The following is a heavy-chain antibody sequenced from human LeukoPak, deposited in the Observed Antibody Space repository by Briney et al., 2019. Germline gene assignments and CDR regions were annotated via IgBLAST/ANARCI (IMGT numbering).Heavy chain of an antibody. CDR2: IIPILGIA. V-gene: IGHV1-69*04. Sequence: ASVKVSCKASGGTFSSYAISWVRHAPGQGLEWMGRIIPILGIANYAQKFQGRVTITADKSTSTAYMELSSLRSEDTAVYYCARSRDSSGYDFDYWGQGTLVTVSS. CDR3: ARSRDSSGYDFDY. J-gene: IGHJ4*02. D-gene: IGHD3-22*01. CDR1: GGTFSSYA.